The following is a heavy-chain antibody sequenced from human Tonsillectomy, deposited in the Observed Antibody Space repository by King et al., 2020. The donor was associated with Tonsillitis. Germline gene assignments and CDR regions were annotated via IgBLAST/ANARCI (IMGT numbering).Heavy chain of an antibody. V-gene: IGHV4-34*01. J-gene: IGHJ6*03. CDR3: ARAVVPAAPIHYYYYYYMDV. Sequence: VQLQQWGAGLLKPSETLSLTCAVYGGSFIGYYWSWIRQPPGKGLEWIGEINHVGSTNYNPSLKSRVTISVDTSKNQFSLKLSSVTAADTAVYYCARAVVPAAPIHYYYYYYMDVWGKGTTVTVSS. CDR1: GGSFIGYY. D-gene: IGHD2-2*01. CDR2: INHVGST.